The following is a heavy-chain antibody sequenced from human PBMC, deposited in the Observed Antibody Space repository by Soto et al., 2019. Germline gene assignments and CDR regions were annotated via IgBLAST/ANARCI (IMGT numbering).Heavy chain of an antibody. D-gene: IGHD3-10*01. CDR2: INAGNGNT. Sequence: ASVQFSCKASGCTFTSYAMHWVRQAPGQRLEWMGWINAGNGNTKYSQKFQGRVTITRDPSASTAYMELSSLRSEDTAVYYCASSRITMVPYGMDVWGQGTTVTV. V-gene: IGHV1-3*01. CDR1: GCTFTSYA. J-gene: IGHJ6*02. CDR3: ASSRITMVPYGMDV.